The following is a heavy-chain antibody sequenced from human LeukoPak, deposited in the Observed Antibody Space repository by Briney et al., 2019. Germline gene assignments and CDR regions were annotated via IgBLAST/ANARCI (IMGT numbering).Heavy chain of an antibody. Sequence: GASVKVSCKASGYSFTSYDINWVRQATGQGLEWMGWMNPNSGNTGYAQKFQGRVTMTRNTSISTAYMELSSLRSEDTAVYYCARSRPRAAAYDYWGQGTLVTVSS. CDR2: MNPNSGNT. V-gene: IGHV1-8*01. J-gene: IGHJ4*02. CDR3: ARSRPRAAAYDY. CDR1: GYSFTSYD. D-gene: IGHD6-13*01.